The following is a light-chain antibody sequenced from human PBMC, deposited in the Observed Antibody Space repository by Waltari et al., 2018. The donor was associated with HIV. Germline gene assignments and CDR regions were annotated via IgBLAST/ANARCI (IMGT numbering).Light chain of an antibody. V-gene: IGLV3-21*02. CDR3: QVWDRSYKEAV. Sequence: SYVLTPAPSLPVAPGQTATTSCRTIGRNSVQWYRQKPGRAPLLVVLDDVDRSSGIPARFSGARSGERATLTIRGVEAGDEADYYCQVWDRSYKEAVFGGGT. J-gene: IGLJ2*01. CDR1: TIGRNS. CDR2: DDV.